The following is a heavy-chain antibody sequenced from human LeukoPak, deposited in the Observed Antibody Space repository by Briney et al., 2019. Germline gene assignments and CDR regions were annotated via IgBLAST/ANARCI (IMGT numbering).Heavy chain of an antibody. CDR1: GFTFSSYR. CDR2: IDSDGSGT. J-gene: IGHJ4*02. Sequence: GGSLRLSCAASGFTFSSYRMHWVRQAPGKGLVWVSRIDSDGSGTSNADSVKGRFTVSRDNAKNTLYLQMNSLRAEDTAVYYCARDLGWGFDHWGQGTLLIVSS. V-gene: IGHV3-74*01. CDR3: ARDLGWGFDH. D-gene: IGHD3-3*01.